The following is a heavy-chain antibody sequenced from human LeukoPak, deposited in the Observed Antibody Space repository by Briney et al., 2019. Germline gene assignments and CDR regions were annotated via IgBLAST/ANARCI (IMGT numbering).Heavy chain of an antibody. CDR1: GDSVSGGSAG. D-gene: IGHD3-10*01. CDR3: AGGGLVRGSLHWFDP. J-gene: IGHJ5*02. CDR2: IYYRSKWYS. Sequence: SQTLSLTCAISGDSVSGGSAGWNWIRQSPSRGLEWLGRIYYRSKWYSDYAISVKSRITINPDTSRNQFSLQLNSVTHDDTAVYYCAGGGLVRGSLHWFDPWGQGTLVTVSS. V-gene: IGHV6-1*01.